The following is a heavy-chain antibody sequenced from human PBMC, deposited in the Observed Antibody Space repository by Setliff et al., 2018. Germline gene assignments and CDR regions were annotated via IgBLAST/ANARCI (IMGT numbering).Heavy chain of an antibody. V-gene: IGHV3-48*04. Sequence: PGGSLRLSCAASGFTFSSYNMDWVRQAPGKGLEWVSYISSSGSTIYYADSVKGRFTISRDNAKNSLYLQMNSLRAEDTAVYYCARAYDSSGYYDYYYGMDVWGQGTTVTVSS. CDR3: ARAYDSSGYYDYYYGMDV. CDR2: ISSSGSTI. CDR1: GFTFSSYN. D-gene: IGHD3-22*01. J-gene: IGHJ6*02.